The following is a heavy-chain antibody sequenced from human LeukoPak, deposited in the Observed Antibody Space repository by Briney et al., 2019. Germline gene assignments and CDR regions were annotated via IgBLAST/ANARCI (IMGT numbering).Heavy chain of an antibody. Sequence: GESLKISCKGSGYTFTSYWIGWVRQIPGKGLEWMGIIYPGDSDTRYSPSFQGQVTISADKSINTAYLQWSSLKASDTAMYYCARRRDLYSGSYYPFDYWGQGTLVTVSS. CDR2: IYPGDSDT. J-gene: IGHJ4*02. D-gene: IGHD1-26*01. V-gene: IGHV5-51*01. CDR1: GYTFTSYW. CDR3: ARRRDLYSGSYYPFDY.